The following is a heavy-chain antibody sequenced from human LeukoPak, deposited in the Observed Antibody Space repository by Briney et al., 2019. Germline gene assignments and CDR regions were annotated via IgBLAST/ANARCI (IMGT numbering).Heavy chain of an antibody. CDR2: ISGSGGST. CDR1: GFTFSSYG. J-gene: IGHJ4*02. Sequence: GGSLRLSCAASGFTFSSYGMSWVRQAPGKGLEWVSAISGSGGSTYYADSVKGRFTISRDNSKNTLYLQMNSLRAEDTAVYYCAKGAGYSSSWYTDYWGQGTLVTVSS. CDR3: AKGAGYSSSWYTDY. D-gene: IGHD6-13*01. V-gene: IGHV3-23*01.